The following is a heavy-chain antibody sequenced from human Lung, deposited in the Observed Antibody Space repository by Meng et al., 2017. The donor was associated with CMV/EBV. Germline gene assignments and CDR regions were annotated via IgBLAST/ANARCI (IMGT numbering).Heavy chain of an antibody. J-gene: IGHJ4*02. CDR3: ARVVNDLWGYYFEY. D-gene: IGHD3/OR15-3a*01. V-gene: IGHV4-4*02. Sequence: VRVADSGLGMVKPSRTLYVTCAASGGYIRRSNWWSWVRQPPGKGLEWIGEIYHSGSTNYNQSLKSRVNISVDKSKNQFSLKLSSVTAADTAVYFCARVVNDLWGYYFEYWGQGTLVTVSS. CDR1: GGYIRRSNW. CDR2: IYHSGST.